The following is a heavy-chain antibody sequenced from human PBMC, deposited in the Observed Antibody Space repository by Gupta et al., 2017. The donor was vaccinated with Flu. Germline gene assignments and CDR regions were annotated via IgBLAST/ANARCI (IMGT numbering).Heavy chain of an antibody. V-gene: IGHV3-7*01. J-gene: IGHJ4*02. CDR1: GFKFDGYW. CDR2: IKGDGSEK. Sequence: EIKVVESGGGLVQAGGSLRLACEASGFKFDGYWMGWVRQVPGKGLEWVANIKGDGSEKYHVDSVRGRFTISRDNAKNSLFLQMNGLGAEDTAVYYCGHSSGWTDFDYRGQGVLVTVSS. D-gene: IGHD6-19*01. CDR3: GHSSGWTDFDY.